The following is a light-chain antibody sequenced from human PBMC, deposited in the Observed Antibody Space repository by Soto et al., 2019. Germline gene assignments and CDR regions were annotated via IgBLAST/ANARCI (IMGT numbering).Light chain of an antibody. CDR2: DVT. J-gene: IGLJ1*01. V-gene: IGLV2-14*01. CDR1: SSDVGGYNY. CDR3: SSYTSSSTPYV. Sequence: QFVLTQPASGYGAPGQAIPISCTGTSSDVGGYNYVSWYQQHPVKAPKLMIYDVTNRPSGVSDRFSGSKSGNTASLTISGLHAEDEADYYCSSYTSSSTPYVFGTGTKVTVL.